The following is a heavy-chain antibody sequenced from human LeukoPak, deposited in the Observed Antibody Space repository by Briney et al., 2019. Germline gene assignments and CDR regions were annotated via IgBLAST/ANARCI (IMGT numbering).Heavy chain of an antibody. V-gene: IGHV3-21*01. CDR1: GFSFSHYA. D-gene: IGHD3-22*01. CDR3: AREDYYDSSGPSGL. CDR2: ISSSSSYI. J-gene: IGHJ6*04. Sequence: GGSLRLSCAASGFSFSHYAMNWVRQAPGKGLEWVSSISSSSSYIYYADSVKGRFTISRDNAKNSLYLQMNSLRAEDTAVYYCAREDYYDSSGPSGLWGKGTTVTVSS.